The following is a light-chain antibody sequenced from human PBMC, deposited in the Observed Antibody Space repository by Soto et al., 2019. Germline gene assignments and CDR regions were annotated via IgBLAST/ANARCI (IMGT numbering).Light chain of an antibody. CDR2: DNN. CDR1: SSNIGNNY. Sequence: QSVLTQPPSVSAAPGQKVTISCSGSSSNIGNNYVSWYQQLPGTAPKLLIYDNNKRPSGIPDRFSGSKSGTSATLGITGLQTGDEADYYCGKWDSSLSAYVFGTGTKVTV. CDR3: GKWDSSLSAYV. V-gene: IGLV1-51*01. J-gene: IGLJ1*01.